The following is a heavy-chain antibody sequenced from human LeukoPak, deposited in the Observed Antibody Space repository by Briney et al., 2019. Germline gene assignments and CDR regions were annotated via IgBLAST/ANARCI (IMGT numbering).Heavy chain of an antibody. CDR1: GFTFSDYY. V-gene: IGHV3-11*06. Sequence: GGSLRLSCAASGFTFSDYYMSWIRQAPGKGLEWVSYISSSSSYTNYADSVKGRFTISRDNAKNSLYLQMNGLRAEDTAVYYCARPRGSGSYYDNWFDPWGQGTLVTVSS. CDR3: ARPRGSGSYYDNWFDP. CDR2: ISSSSSYT. D-gene: IGHD3-10*01. J-gene: IGHJ5*02.